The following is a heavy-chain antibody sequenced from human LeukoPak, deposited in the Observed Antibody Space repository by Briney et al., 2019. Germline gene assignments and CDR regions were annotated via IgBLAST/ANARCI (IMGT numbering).Heavy chain of an antibody. J-gene: IGHJ5*02. Sequence: PGGSLRLSCAASGFTFSSYAMSWVRQAPGKGLEWVSAISGSGGSTYYADSVKGRFTISRDNPKNTLYLQMNSLRAEDTAVYYCARSPRGVHSRGFYPGWFDPWGQGTLVTVSS. CDR1: GFTFSSYA. CDR2: ISGSGGST. CDR3: ARSPRGVHSRGFYPGWFDP. V-gene: IGHV3-23*01. D-gene: IGHD3-22*01.